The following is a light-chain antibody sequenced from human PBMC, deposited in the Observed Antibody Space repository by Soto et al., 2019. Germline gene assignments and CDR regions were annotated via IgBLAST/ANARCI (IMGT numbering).Light chain of an antibody. CDR3: AAWDVSLVV. V-gene: IGLV1-44*01. CDR1: SSNIGTNT. CDR2: SDN. Sequence: QAVVTQSPSASGTPGQRVTIFCSGSSSNIGTNTVIWYQQLPGAAPKLLIYSDNQRPSGVPDRFSGSKSGTSASLAISGLQSEDEADYYCAAWDVSLVVFGGGTKLTVL. J-gene: IGLJ2*01.